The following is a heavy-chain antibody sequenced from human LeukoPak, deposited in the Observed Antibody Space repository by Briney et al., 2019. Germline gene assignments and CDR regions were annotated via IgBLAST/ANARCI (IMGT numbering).Heavy chain of an antibody. CDR3: AKDPGSYLNYYFDY. J-gene: IGHJ4*02. V-gene: IGHV3-23*01. Sequence: GGSLRLSCAASGFTFSSYAMSWVRQAPGKGLEWVSAISGSGGSTYYADSVKGRITISRDNSKNTLYLQMNSLRAEDTAVYYCAKDPGSYLNYYFDYWGQGTLVTVSS. CDR1: GFTFSSYA. CDR2: ISGSGGST. D-gene: IGHD1-26*01.